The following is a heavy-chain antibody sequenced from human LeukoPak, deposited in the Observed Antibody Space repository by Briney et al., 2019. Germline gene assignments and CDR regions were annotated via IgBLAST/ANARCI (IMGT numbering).Heavy chain of an antibody. CDR2: INPSGGST. V-gene: IGHV1-46*01. D-gene: IGHD3-22*01. J-gene: IGHJ4*02. CDR3: ARAFEDSSGYYWNPLDY. CDR1: GYTFTSYY. Sequence: ASVKVSCKASGYTFTSYYMHWVRQAPGQGLEWMGIINPSGGSTSYAQKFQGRVTITADESTSTAYMELSSLRSEDTAVYYCARAFEDSSGYYWNPLDYWGQGTLVTVSS.